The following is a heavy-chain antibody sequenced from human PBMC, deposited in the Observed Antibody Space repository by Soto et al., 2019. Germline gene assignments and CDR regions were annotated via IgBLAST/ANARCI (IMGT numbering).Heavy chain of an antibody. D-gene: IGHD3-22*01. CDR1: RGCISSSSYY. CDR2: IYYSGST. Sequence: PSETLSLTCTVSRGCISSSSYYWGWIRQPPEEGLEWIGSIYYSGSTYYNPSLKRHVTICVDTSKNQFSLKSSSVTAAHTAVYDGARAPDGKWLFGMGGQGTLVNVSS. CDR3: ARAPDGKWLFGM. V-gene: IGHV4-39*07. J-gene: IGHJ4*02.